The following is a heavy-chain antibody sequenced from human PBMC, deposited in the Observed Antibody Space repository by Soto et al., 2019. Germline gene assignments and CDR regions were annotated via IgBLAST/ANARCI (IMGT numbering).Heavy chain of an antibody. CDR1: GYTLTAFS. J-gene: IGHJ4*02. CDR3: ATKQRYYYDSSGYYFDY. V-gene: IGHV1-24*01. Sequence: SVNVSCKVSGYTLTAFSMHWVRQAPGKGLEWMGGFDPEDGETIYAQKFQGRVTMTEDTSTDTAYMELSSLRSEDTAVYYCATKQRYYYDSSGYYFDYWVQGTLVTVSS. D-gene: IGHD3-22*01. CDR2: FDPEDGET.